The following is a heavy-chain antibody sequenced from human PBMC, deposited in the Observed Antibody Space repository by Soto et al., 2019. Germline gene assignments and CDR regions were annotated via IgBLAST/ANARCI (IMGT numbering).Heavy chain of an antibody. CDR1: GYTFTSYC. D-gene: IGHD4-17*01. CDR2: ISAYNGNT. J-gene: IGHJ3*02. V-gene: IGHV1-18*01. Sequence: ASVKVSCKASGYTFTSYCISWVRHAPGQWLEWMGWISAYNGNTNYAQKLQGRVTMTTDTSTSTAYMELRSLRSDDTAVYYCARDTYGGNSIHAFDIWGQGTMVTVSS. CDR3: ARDTYGGNSIHAFDI.